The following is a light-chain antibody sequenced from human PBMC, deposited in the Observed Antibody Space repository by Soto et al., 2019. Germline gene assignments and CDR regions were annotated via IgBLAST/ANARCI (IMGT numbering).Light chain of an antibody. CDR1: QILNNY. CDR2: ASS. Sequence: DVQLTQSPSSLSASVGDRITITCRASQILNNYLNWYQHKPGKAPKFLIFASSSLQSGVPSRFSGSASGTDFTLTIANLQPEDSATYFCQQAYNFPWTFGQGTKVDI. J-gene: IGKJ1*01. CDR3: QQAYNFPWT. V-gene: IGKV1-39*01.